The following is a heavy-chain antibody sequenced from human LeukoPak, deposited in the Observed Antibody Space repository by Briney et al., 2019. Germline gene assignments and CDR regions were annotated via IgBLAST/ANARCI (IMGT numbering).Heavy chain of an antibody. CDR1: GGTFSSYA. CDR3: ARADSGWPFDY. D-gene: IGHD6-19*01. CDR2: IIPILGIA. V-gene: IGHV1-69*04. Sequence: ASVKVSCKASGGTFSSYAISWVRQAPGQGLEWMGRIIPILGIANYAQKFQGRVTITADKSTSTAYMELSSLRSEDTAVYYCARADSGWPFDYWGQGTLVTVSS. J-gene: IGHJ4*02.